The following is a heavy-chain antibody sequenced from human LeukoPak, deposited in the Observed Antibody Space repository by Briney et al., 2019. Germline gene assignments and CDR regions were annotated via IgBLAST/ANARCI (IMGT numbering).Heavy chain of an antibody. D-gene: IGHD6-6*01. J-gene: IGHJ4*02. CDR1: GGSISSGSYY. Sequence: PSETLSLTCTVSGGSISSGSYYWSWIRQPAGKGLEWIGCIYTSGSTNYNPSLKSRVTISVDTSKNQFSLKLSSVTAADTAVYYCASSIAAFFDYWGQGTLVTVSS. CDR2: IYTSGST. CDR3: ASSIAAFFDY. V-gene: IGHV4-61*02.